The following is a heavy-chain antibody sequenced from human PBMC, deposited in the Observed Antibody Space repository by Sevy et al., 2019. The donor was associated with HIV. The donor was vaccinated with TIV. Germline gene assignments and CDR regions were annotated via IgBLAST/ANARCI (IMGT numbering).Heavy chain of an antibody. CDR2: INPYNGNT. V-gene: IGHV1-18*01. CDR1: GYTFNNFG. Sequence: AAVKVSCKASGYTFNNFGISWVGQAPGQGLEWMGWINPYNGNTKYTQKLQGRVTMTTDTSTTTAYMDLRSLRSGDPGVVYCGRGRNLVTKIPGGQGTQVTGSS. D-gene: IGHD3-9*01. CDR3: GRGRNLVTKIP. J-gene: IGHJ4*03.